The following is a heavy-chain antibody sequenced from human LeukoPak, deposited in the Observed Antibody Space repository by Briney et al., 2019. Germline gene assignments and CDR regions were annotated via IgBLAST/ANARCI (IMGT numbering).Heavy chain of an antibody. Sequence: GGSLRLSCAASGFTFSSYGMHWVRQAPGKGLEWVAFIRYDGSNKYYADSVKGRFTISRDNAKNSLYLQMNSLRAEDTAVYYCARVPLMYYDFWSGPRYYYYYYMDVWGKGTTVTVSS. J-gene: IGHJ6*03. CDR2: IRYDGSNK. D-gene: IGHD3-3*01. CDR1: GFTFSSYG. V-gene: IGHV3-30*02. CDR3: ARVPLMYYDFWSGPRYYYYYYMDV.